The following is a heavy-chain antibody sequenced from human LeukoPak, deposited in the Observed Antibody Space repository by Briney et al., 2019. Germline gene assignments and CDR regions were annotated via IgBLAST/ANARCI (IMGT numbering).Heavy chain of an antibody. CDR2: IYYSGST. CDR1: GGSISSYY. D-gene: IGHD3-22*01. CDR3: VRDHYYDSSGYTFRH. J-gene: IGHJ1*01. Sequence: SETLSLTCTVSGGSISSYYWSWIRQPPGKGLEWIGYIYYSGSTSYNPSLKSRVTISVDTSKNQFSLKPSSVTAADTAVYYCVRDHYYDSSGYTFRHWGQGTLVTVSS. V-gene: IGHV4-59*01.